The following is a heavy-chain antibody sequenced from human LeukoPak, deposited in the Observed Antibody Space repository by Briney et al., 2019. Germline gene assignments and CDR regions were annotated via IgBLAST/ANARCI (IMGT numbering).Heavy chain of an antibody. CDR2: IKSDGTT. V-gene: IGHV3-74*01. D-gene: IGHD3-22*01. Sequence: GGSLRLSCAASGFTFSMYWMHWVRQPPGKGLVWVSRIKSDGTTDYADSVKGRFTISRDNAKNTASLQMNSLRPEDTGVYYCTRAPSEIGGYYPEYFRHWGQGTLVTVSS. CDR1: GFTFSMYW. CDR3: TRAPSEIGGYYPEYFRH. J-gene: IGHJ1*01.